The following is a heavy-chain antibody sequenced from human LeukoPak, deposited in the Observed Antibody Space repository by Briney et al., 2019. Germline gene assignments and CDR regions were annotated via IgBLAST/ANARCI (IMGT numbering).Heavy chain of an antibody. D-gene: IGHD1-26*01. V-gene: IGHV4-59*02. CDR2: IYYSGST. CDR3: ARGWASGSYYNY. J-gene: IGHJ4*02. Sequence: PSETLSLTCTVSGGSVSSYYWNWSRQPPGKGLEWIGYIYYSGSTNYNPSLRRRVAISVDTSKNQFSLKLSSVTAADTAVYYCARGWASGSYYNYWGQGTLVTVSS. CDR1: GGSVSSYY.